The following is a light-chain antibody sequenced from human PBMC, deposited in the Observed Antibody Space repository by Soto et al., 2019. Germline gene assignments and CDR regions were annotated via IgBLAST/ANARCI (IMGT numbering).Light chain of an antibody. J-gene: IGKJ1*01. CDR3: QQSYSTPPWT. CDR1: QSISSY. Sequence: DIQMTQSPSSLSASVGDRVTITCRASQSISSYLNLYQQKPGKAPKLLIYAASSLQSGVPSRFSGSGSGTDFPLSISSLQTEDFATYYWQQSYSTPPWTFGQGTKVEIK. V-gene: IGKV1-39*01. CDR2: AAS.